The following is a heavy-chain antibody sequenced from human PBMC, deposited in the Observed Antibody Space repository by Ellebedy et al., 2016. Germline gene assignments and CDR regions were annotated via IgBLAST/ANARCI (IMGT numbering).Heavy chain of an antibody. Sequence: SETLSLTCIVSGGSIGSNYWSWIRQPPGKGLEYIGFGYNNGYSNYNPSLKSRVTISVDASKNQFSLKMSSVTAADTAVYYCARERVYISGSGRRYGLDVWGQGTTVTIFS. CDR2: GYNNGYS. CDR3: ARERVYISGSGRRYGLDV. CDR1: GGSIGSNY. D-gene: IGHD3-10*01. J-gene: IGHJ6*02. V-gene: IGHV4-59*01.